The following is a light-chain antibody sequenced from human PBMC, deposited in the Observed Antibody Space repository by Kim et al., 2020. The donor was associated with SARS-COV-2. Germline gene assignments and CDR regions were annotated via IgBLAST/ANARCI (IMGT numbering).Light chain of an antibody. CDR3: QQYGGDQD. Sequence: DIQMTQSPSILSASVGDRVTITCRASQNVNWLAWYQQKPGKPPKLLIYKASTLETGVPSRFSGSGSGTYFTLTISSLQPDDFATYYCQQYGGDQDFGQGTKVEI. CDR1: QNVNW. J-gene: IGKJ2*01. V-gene: IGKV1-5*03. CDR2: KAS.